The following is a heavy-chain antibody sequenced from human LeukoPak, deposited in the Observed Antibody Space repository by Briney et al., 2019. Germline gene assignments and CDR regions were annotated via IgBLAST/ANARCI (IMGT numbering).Heavy chain of an antibody. CDR3: AKDDLYDFWSGYFNP. J-gene: IGHJ4*02. Sequence: GGSLRLSCAASGFTFSSYAMHWVRQAPGKGLEWVAVISYDGSNKYYADSVKGRFTISRDNSKNTLYLQMNSLRAEDTAVYYCAKDDLYDFWSGYFNPWGQGTLVTVSS. V-gene: IGHV3-30-3*01. CDR2: ISYDGSNK. D-gene: IGHD3-3*01. CDR1: GFTFSSYA.